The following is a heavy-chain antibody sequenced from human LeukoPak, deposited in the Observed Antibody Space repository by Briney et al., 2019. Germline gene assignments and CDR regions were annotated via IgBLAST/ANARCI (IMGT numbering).Heavy chain of an antibody. J-gene: IGHJ4*02. Sequence: GGSLRLSCAASGFTFSSYAMHWVRQAPGKGLEYVSAISSNGGSTYYANSVKGRFTISRDNSKNTLYLQMNSLRAADTAVYYCAKHIVVVVAATLFDYWGQGTLVTVSS. V-gene: IGHV3-64*01. CDR1: GFTFSSYA. CDR3: AKHIVVVVAATLFDY. D-gene: IGHD2-15*01. CDR2: ISSNGGST.